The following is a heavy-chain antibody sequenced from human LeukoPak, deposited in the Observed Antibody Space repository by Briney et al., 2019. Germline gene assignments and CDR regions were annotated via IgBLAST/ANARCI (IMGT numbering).Heavy chain of an antibody. D-gene: IGHD7-27*01. Sequence: GRSLRLSCAASGFTSSSYGMHCVRHAPGKGLEWVAVIWVDGSNKYYADSVKGRFTISRDNSKNTLYLQMNSLRAEDTAVYYCARDRDWGCSYCSYWGQGTLVTVSS. CDR1: GFTSSSYG. V-gene: IGHV3-33*01. CDR3: ARDRDWGCSYCSY. J-gene: IGHJ4*02. CDR2: IWVDGSNK.